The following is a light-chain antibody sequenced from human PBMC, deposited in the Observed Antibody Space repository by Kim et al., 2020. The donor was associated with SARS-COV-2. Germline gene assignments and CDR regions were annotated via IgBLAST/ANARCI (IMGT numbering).Light chain of an antibody. CDR1: YNY. J-gene: IGLJ3*02. Sequence: YNYVSWYQHHPGKAPKIMIYDVSKGPSGPSNRRSGSKSGNTASLTISGLQAEDEADYYCSSYTSSGTLVLGGGTQLTVL. CDR2: DVS. V-gene: IGLV2-14*03. CDR3: SSYTSSGTLV.